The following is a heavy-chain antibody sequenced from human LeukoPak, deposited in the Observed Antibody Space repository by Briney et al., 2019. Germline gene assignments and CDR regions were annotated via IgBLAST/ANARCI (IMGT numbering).Heavy chain of an antibody. CDR1: GFTFSDYN. Sequence: GGSLRLSCAASGFTFSDYNMRWIRQAPGKGLEWVSSISRSGSTKYYADSVKGRFTISRDNAKNSLFLQMNSLRAEDTAVYYCARADLLTGYSILDFWGQGTLVTVSS. CDR3: ARADLLTGYSILDF. D-gene: IGHD3-9*01. CDR2: ISRSGSTK. J-gene: IGHJ4*02. V-gene: IGHV3-11*01.